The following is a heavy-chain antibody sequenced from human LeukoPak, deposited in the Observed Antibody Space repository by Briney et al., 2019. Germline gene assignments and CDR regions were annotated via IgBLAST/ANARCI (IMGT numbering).Heavy chain of an antibody. CDR2: IDQDGGGK. J-gene: IGHJ4*02. V-gene: IGHV3-7*01. CDR1: GFTFSDYW. CDR3: ARGDWVPFDY. D-gene: IGHD2-21*02. Sequence: GGSLRLSCAASGFTFSDYWMNWVRQAPGKGLEWVANIDQDGGGKYYLDSVKGRFTISRDNAKSSLYLQIDSLRAEDTAVYYCARGDWVPFDYWGQGSLHTVSS.